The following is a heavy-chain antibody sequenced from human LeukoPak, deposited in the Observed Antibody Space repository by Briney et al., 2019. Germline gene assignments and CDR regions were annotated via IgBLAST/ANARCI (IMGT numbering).Heavy chain of an antibody. V-gene: IGHV4-30-2*01. CDR1: GGSISSGGYY. J-gene: IGHJ4*01. CDR2: IYHSGST. Sequence: SETLSLTCTVSGGSISSGGYYWSWIRQPPGKGLEWIGYIYHSGSTYYNPSLKSRVTISVDRSKNQFSLKLSSVTAADTAVYYCARMSGLFVEGYYDSSGRKGFDY. D-gene: IGHD3-22*01. CDR3: ARMSGLFVEGYYDSSGRKGFDY.